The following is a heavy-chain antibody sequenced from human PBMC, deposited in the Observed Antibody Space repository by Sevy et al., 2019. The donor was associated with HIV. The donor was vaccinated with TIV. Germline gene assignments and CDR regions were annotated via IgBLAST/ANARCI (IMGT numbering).Heavy chain of an antibody. CDR3: ARNDFVSARHFYSGMAV. CDR1: GYSVRNYG. J-gene: IGHJ6*02. D-gene: IGHD3-3*01. V-gene: IGHV1-18*01. Sequence: ASVKVSCKASGYSVRNYGISWVRQAPGQGLEWMGWISDYYGDTDYAQNFQGRLTMTTDTSTSTAYMELRSLRSDDTAVYYCARNDFVSARHFYSGMAVWGQGTTVTVSS. CDR2: ISDYYGDT.